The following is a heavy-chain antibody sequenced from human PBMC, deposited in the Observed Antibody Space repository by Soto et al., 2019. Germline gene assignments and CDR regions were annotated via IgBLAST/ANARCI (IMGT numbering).Heavy chain of an antibody. CDR1: SGSISSYY. CDR3: ARHCGRGYYGSGSYSPFDY. D-gene: IGHD3-10*01. V-gene: IGHV4-59*08. CDR2: IHYSGST. Sequence: SETLSLTCTVSSGSISSYYWSWIRQPPGEGLQWIGYIHYSGSTKYNPSLKSRVTISVDTSKNQFSLKLSSVTAADTAVYYCARHCGRGYYGSGSYSPFDYWGQGTLVTVSS. J-gene: IGHJ4*02.